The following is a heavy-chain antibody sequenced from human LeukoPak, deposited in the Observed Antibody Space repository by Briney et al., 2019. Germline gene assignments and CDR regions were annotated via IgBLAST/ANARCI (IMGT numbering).Heavy chain of an antibody. J-gene: IGHJ4*02. CDR3: AKDWGAYYYDSSGYYSDY. CDR1: GFTFSTYA. CDR2: ISGSGGRT. D-gene: IGHD3-22*01. V-gene: IGHV3-23*01. Sequence: GGSLRLSCAASGFTFSTYAMSWVRQAPGKGLEWVSGISGSGGRTYYADSVKGRFTISRDNSKNTLYLQLSSLRAEDTAVYYCAKDWGAYYYDSSGYYSDYWGQGTLVTVSS.